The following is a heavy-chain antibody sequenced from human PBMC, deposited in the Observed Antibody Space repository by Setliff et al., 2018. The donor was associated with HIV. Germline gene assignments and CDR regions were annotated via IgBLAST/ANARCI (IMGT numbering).Heavy chain of an antibody. CDR1: GYTLSELS. D-gene: IGHD6-13*01. CDR2: FDPEDGET. CDR3: ATDPGYSSTWYSESFQH. V-gene: IGHV1-24*01. J-gene: IGHJ1*01. Sequence: RASVKVSCKVSGYTLSELSVHWVRQAPGKGLEWMGGFDPEDGETFYAQKFQGRLTMTEDTSTDTAYMELSSLRSDDTAMYYCATDPGYSSTWYSESFQHWGQGTVVTVSS.